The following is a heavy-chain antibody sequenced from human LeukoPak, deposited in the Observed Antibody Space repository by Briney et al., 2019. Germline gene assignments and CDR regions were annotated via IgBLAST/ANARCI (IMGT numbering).Heavy chain of an antibody. CDR2: IIPIFGTA. J-gene: IGHJ4*02. D-gene: IGHD6-19*01. Sequence: ASVKVSCKASGGTFSSYAISWVRQAPGQGLEWMGRIIPIFGTANYAQEFQGRVTITTDESTSTAYMELSSLRSEDTAVYYCATKGADSSGWYWYFDYWGQGTLVTVSS. V-gene: IGHV1-69*05. CDR3: ATKGADSSGWYWYFDY. CDR1: GGTFSSYA.